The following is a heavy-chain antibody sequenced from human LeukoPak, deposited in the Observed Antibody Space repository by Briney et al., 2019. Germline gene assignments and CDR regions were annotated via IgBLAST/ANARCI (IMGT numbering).Heavy chain of an antibody. J-gene: IGHJ4*02. CDR1: GFTFSSYS. V-gene: IGHV3-21*01. CDR3: ARMREMATIHEAFDY. Sequence: GGSLRLSCAASGFTFSSYSMIWVRRAPGKGLEWVSSISSSSTYIYYADSLKGRFTISRDDAKDSLYLHMNSLRAEDTAVYYCARMREMATIHEAFDYWGRGTLVTVSS. CDR2: ISSSSTYI. D-gene: IGHD5-24*01.